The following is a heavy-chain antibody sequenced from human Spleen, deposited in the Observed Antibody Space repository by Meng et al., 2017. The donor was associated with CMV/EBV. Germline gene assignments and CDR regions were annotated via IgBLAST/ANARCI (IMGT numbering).Heavy chain of an antibody. V-gene: IGHV3-23*01. D-gene: IGHD6-13*01. CDR3: AKGSSWYWGGLDV. J-gene: IGHJ4*02. CDR2: ISGGGGST. CDR1: GFTFNTYA. Sequence: ETLSLTCAASGFTFNTYAMSWVRQAPGKGLEWVSAISGGGGSTYYADSVKGRFTISRDNSKNTLYLQMNSLRAEDTAVYYCAKGSSWYWGGLDVWGQGTLVTVSS.